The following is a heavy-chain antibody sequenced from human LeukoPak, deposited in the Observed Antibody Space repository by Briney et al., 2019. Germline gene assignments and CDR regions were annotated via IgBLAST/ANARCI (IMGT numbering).Heavy chain of an antibody. CDR2: IYYSGSA. CDR1: GGSISSNGYY. CDR3: ARVLSYDSSGPYWYFDL. D-gene: IGHD3-22*01. Sequence: NPSETLSLTCSVSGGSISSNGYYWGWIRQPPGKGLEWIGAIYYSGSAYYNPSLKSRVTISVDTSKNQFSLKLSSVTAADTAVYYCARVLSYDSSGPYWYFDLWGRGTLVTVSS. V-gene: IGHV4-39*07. J-gene: IGHJ2*01.